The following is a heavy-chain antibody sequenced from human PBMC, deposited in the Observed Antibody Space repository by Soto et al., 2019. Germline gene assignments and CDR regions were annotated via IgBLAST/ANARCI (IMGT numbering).Heavy chain of an antibody. CDR1: GGTFSSYT. CDR2: IIPILGIA. J-gene: IGHJ4*02. D-gene: IGHD3-22*01. V-gene: IGHV1-69*02. Sequence: QVQLVQSGAEVKKPGSSVKVSCKASGGTFSSYTISWVRQAPGQGLEWMGRIIPILGIANYAQKFQGRVTITADKSTSTAYMELSSLRSEDTAVYYCARSNYYDSSGYYRGFDYWGQGTLFTVSS. CDR3: ARSNYYDSSGYYRGFDY.